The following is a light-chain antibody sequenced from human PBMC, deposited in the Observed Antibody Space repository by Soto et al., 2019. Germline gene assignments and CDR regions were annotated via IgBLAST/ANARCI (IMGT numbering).Light chain of an antibody. CDR3: QSYDSSLSGFYV. Sequence: QSVLTQPPSVSGAPGQRVTISCTGSSSNIGAGYDVHWYQQLPGTAPKHLIYGNSNRPSGFPDRFSGSKSGTSASLAITGLQAEDEADYYCQSYDSSLSGFYVFGTGTKVTVL. CDR2: GNS. J-gene: IGLJ1*01. CDR1: SSNIGAGYD. V-gene: IGLV1-40*01.